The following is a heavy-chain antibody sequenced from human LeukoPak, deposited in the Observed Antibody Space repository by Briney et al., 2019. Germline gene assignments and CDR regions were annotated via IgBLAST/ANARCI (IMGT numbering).Heavy chain of an antibody. Sequence: PGRSLRLSCAASGFTFSSYGMHWVRQAPGKGLEWVSAISGSGGSTYYADSVKGRFTISRDNSKNTLYLQMNSLRAEDTAVYYCAKVVGVAAAANTDYYYYGMDVWGQGTTVTVSS. J-gene: IGHJ6*02. CDR3: AKVVGVAAAANTDYYYYGMDV. CDR2: ISGSGGST. CDR1: GFTFSSYG. D-gene: IGHD6-13*01. V-gene: IGHV3-23*01.